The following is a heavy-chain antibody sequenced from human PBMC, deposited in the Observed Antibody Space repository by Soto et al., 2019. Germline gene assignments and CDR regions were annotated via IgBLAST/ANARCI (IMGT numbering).Heavy chain of an antibody. CDR3: ARSGGSYYTNFGS. CDR1: ADTFTGYP. CDR2: VIPILGAS. Sequence: QVQLVQSGAEVKKPGSSVKVSCKASADTFTGYPVTWVRQAPGHGLAWVGRVIPILGASNLAQKFQGRVTISTDKSADTAYMVLTGLTSGDTAVYYCARSGGSYYTNFGSWGQGALGSGSS. J-gene: IGHJ4*02. V-gene: IGHV1-69*08. D-gene: IGHD3-10*01.